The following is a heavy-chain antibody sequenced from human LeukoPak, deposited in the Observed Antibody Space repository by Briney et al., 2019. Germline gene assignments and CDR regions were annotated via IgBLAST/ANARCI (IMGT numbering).Heavy chain of an antibody. J-gene: IGHJ4*02. Sequence: GGSLRLSCVASGFTFSTYEMNWVRQAPGKGMEGISYIGSAGNDIYYADSVKGRFTISRDNAKNSLYLQMSSLRAEDTAVYYCARDARFSPGVYFDSWGQGTLVTVSS. V-gene: IGHV3-48*03. D-gene: IGHD1-14*01. CDR2: IGSAGNDI. CDR3: ARDARFSPGVYFDS. CDR1: GFTFSTYE.